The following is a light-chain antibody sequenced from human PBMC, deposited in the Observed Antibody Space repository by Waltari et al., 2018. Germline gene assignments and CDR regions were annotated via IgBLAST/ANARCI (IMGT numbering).Light chain of an antibody. Sequence: QSVLTQPPSVSGAPGQRVTISCTGSSSTIGAGHDVHWYQHLPGTAPNLLIYGNNNRPSGVPDRFSGSKSGTSASLGITGLQAEDEADYYCQSYDSSLGGSRVFGTGTKVTVL. CDR3: QSYDSSLGGSRV. J-gene: IGLJ1*01. CDR1: SSTIGAGHD. CDR2: GNN. V-gene: IGLV1-40*01.